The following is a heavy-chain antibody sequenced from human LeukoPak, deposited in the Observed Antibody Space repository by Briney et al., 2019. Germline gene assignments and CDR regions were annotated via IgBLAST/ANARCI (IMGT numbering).Heavy chain of an antibody. CDR2: FDPEEAKM. CDR3: TTRSGDFWSGFVN. CDR1: GNSLSELS. V-gene: IGHV1-24*01. D-gene: IGHD3-3*01. Sequence: ASVKVSCKVSGNSLSELSIQWVRQAPGKGLECMGGFDPEEAKMVYAQNFQGRVTMTEDTSTQTAYMELGGLTSDDTAVYYCTTRSGDFWSGFVNWGQGTLVTVSS. J-gene: IGHJ4*02.